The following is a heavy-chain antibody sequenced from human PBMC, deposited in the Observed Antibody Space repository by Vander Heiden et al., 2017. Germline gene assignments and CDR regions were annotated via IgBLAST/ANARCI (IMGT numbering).Heavy chain of an antibody. Sequence: EVQLVESGGAVVQPGGSLRLSWAASGFAFDDYTMHWVLQAPGKGLEWVSLISWDGGSTYYADSVRGRFTISRDNSKNSLYLQMNSLRTEDIALYYCAKDIATSGYFDYCGQGTLVTVSS. V-gene: IGHV3-43*01. CDR1: GFAFDDYT. D-gene: IGHD3-3*01. J-gene: IGHJ4*02. CDR2: ISWDGGST. CDR3: AKDIATSGYFDY.